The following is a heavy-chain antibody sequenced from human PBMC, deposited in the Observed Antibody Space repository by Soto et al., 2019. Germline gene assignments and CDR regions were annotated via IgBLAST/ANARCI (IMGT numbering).Heavy chain of an antibody. Sequence: GGSLRLPWAACGVSFKSYAMDGVRQEPGKGLEWVSAISGRGGSTNYADSGEGWFTISRDNSKNTMFLQKNSLRAEDTAGNYGAKVFAKVIVPAAIDALDIWGQGTMVTVSS. CDR2: ISGRGGST. CDR1: GVSFKSYA. V-gene: IGHV3-23*01. CDR3: AKVFAKVIVPAAIDALDI. J-gene: IGHJ3*02. D-gene: IGHD2-2*01.